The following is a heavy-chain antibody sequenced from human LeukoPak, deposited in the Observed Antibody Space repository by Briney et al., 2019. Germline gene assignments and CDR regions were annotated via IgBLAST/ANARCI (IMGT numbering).Heavy chain of an antibody. V-gene: IGHV3-7*03. CDR2: IKQDGSEK. J-gene: IGHJ6*02. D-gene: IGHD4-11*01. CDR3: AKDIRGYSNAYGMDV. Sequence: GGSLRLSCAASGFTFSSYWMSWVRQAPGKGLEWVANIKQDGSEKYYVDSVKGRFTISRDNAKNSLYLQMNSLRAEDTALYYCAKDIRGYSNAYGMDVWGQGTTVTVSS. CDR1: GFTFSSYW.